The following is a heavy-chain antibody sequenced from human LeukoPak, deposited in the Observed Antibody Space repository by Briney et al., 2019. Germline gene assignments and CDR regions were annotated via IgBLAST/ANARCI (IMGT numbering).Heavy chain of an antibody. V-gene: IGHV4-59*01. CDR3: ARGLQYRYGSGSPLGLDY. CDR1: GDSINGFY. D-gene: IGHD3-10*01. J-gene: IGHJ4*02. Sequence: SETLSLTCTVSGDSINGFYWSWIRQPPGKGLELIGYIDYSGSTKYNPSLESRVTISVDKSKNQSSLKVNSVTAADTAVYFCARGLQYRYGSGSPLGLDYWGQGTLVTVSS. CDR2: IDYSGST.